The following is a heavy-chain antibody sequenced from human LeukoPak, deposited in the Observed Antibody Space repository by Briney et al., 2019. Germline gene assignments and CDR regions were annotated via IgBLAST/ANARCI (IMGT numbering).Heavy chain of an antibody. CDR3: ARVLVQGNGYSGYDEPFDY. Sequence: SETLSLTCAVYGASFSGYYWSWIRQPPGKGLEWIGEINHSGSTNYNPSLKSRVTISVDTSKNQFSLKLSSVTAADTAAYYCARVLVQGNGYSGYDEPFDYWGQGTLVTVSS. CDR1: GASFSGYY. CDR2: INHSGST. D-gene: IGHD5-12*01. V-gene: IGHV4-34*01. J-gene: IGHJ4*02.